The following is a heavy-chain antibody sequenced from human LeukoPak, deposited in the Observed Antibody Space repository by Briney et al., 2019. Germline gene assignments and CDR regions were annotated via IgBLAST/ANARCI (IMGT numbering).Heavy chain of an antibody. CDR3: ARGSDAGIAAAGTGY. J-gene: IGHJ4*02. Sequence: GGSLRLSCAVSGFTFDSYGMNWVRQTPRKGLEWLSVISGSGDVTYYADSVKGRFTISRDNSKNTLYLQMNSLRAEDTAVYYCARGSDAGIAAAGTGYWGQGTLVTVSS. V-gene: IGHV3-23*01. D-gene: IGHD6-13*01. CDR1: GFTFDSYG. CDR2: ISGSGDVT.